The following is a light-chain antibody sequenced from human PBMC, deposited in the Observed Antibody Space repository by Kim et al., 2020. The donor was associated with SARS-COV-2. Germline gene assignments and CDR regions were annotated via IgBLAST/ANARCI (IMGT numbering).Light chain of an antibody. J-gene: IGLJ1*01. Sequence: QSALTQPASVSGSPGQSITISCTGTSSDIGAFNYVSWYQQHPCKAPKLIIYDVTNRPLGVSNRFSGSKSGNTASLTISGLQTEDEADYYCNSYTRSSTLFVFGTGTKVTVL. V-gene: IGLV2-14*03. CDR2: DVT. CDR1: SSDIGAFNY. CDR3: NSYTRSSTLFV.